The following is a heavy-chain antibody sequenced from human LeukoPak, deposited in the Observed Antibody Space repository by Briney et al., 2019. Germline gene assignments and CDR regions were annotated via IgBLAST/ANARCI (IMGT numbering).Heavy chain of an antibody. CDR2: IKSKTDGGTT. CDR3: AREARDGYYFDY. V-gene: IGHV3-15*01. CDR1: GFTFSNAW. J-gene: IGHJ4*02. D-gene: IGHD5-24*01. Sequence: PGGSLRLSCAASGFTFSNAWMSWVRQAPGKGLEWVGRIKSKTDGGTTDYAAPVKGRFTISRDDSKNTLYLQMNSLKTEDTAVYYCAREARDGYYFDYWGQGTLVTVSS.